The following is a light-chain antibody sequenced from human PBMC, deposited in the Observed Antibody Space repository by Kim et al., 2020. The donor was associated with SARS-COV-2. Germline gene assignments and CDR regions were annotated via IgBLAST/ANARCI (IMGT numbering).Light chain of an antibody. Sequence: ASVGDRVTITCRARQGIGSYLAWYQQKPGKAPKLLIYAASTLQSGVPSRFSGSGSETDFTLTITSLQPEDFATYYCQQLEYYPITFGQGTRLEIK. J-gene: IGKJ5*01. CDR2: AAS. CDR1: QGIGSY. CDR3: QQLEYYPIT. V-gene: IGKV1-9*01.